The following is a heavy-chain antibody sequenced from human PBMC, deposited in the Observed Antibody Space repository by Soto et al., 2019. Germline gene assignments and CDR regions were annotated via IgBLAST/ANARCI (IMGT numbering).Heavy chain of an antibody. D-gene: IGHD5-12*01. CDR1: GDTFTIFA. CDR3: ARDLGSGYDPGDY. CDR2: IIPTIGTT. V-gene: IGHV1-69*12. Sequence: QVQLVQSGAEVKKPGSSVKVSCKASGDTFTIFAISWVRQAPGQGLDWMGGIIPTIGTTNYAQRLQGRITISGDEPTGTAYMEVSTLKSEGAAVYYCARDLGSGYDPGDYWGQGTLVTVSS. J-gene: IGHJ4*02.